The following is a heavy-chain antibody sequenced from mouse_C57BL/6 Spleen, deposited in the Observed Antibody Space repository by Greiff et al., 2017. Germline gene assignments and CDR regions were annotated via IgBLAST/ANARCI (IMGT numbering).Heavy chain of an antibody. CDR1: GYTFTSYG. D-gene: IGHD6-1*01. Sequence: QVQLQQSGAELARPGASVKLSCKASGYTFTSYGISWVKQRTGQGLEWIGEIYPRSGNTYYNEKFKGKATLTADKASSTAYMDIRSLTSEDSAVYFCARGETLAADWYVDVWGTGTTVTVSS. CDR2: IYPRSGNT. CDR3: ARGETLAADWYVDV. V-gene: IGHV1-81*01. J-gene: IGHJ1*03.